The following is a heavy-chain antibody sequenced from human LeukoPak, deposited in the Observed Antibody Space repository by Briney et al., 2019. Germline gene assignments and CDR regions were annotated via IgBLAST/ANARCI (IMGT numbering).Heavy chain of an antibody. Sequence: GGSLRLSCAASGFTVSSDFMKWVRQAPGRGLEWVSMIHSGDRTFYADSVKGRFTISRDNSKNTLYLQMSSLRAEDTAVYYCVKGGDYYGSGSYGWVDYWGQGTLVTVSS. CDR3: VKGGDYYGSGSYGWVDY. J-gene: IGHJ4*02. V-gene: IGHV3-53*05. D-gene: IGHD3-10*01. CDR2: IHSGDRT. CDR1: GFTVSSDF.